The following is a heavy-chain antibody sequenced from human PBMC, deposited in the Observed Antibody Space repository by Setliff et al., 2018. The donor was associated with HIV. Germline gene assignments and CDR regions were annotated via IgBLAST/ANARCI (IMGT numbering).Heavy chain of an antibody. J-gene: IGHJ4*02. D-gene: IGHD3-16*01. CDR3: ARPGPPYVPSQVLPFDS. V-gene: IGHV4-61*09. Sequence: SETLSLTCTVSGDSITRGSYYWSWIRLPAGKGLEWIGQIHTTGSTNYNPSLKSRVTISMDTSKNQFSLKVTSVTAADTAVYYCARPGPPYVPSQVLPFDSWGQGLLVTVSS. CDR1: GDSITRGSYY. CDR2: IHTTGST.